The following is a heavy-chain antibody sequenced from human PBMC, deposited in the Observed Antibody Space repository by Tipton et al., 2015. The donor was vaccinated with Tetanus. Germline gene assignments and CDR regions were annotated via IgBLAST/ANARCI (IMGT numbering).Heavy chain of an antibody. D-gene: IGHD3-22*01. V-gene: IGHV1-8*01. J-gene: IGHJ4*02. Sequence: QSGAEVKKPGASVKVSCKASGYTFTSYDINWVRQATGQGLGWMGWMNPNSGNTGYAQKFQGRVTMTRNTSISTAYMELSSLRSEDTAVYYCARRVYESEETRIDYWGQGTLVTVSS. CDR3: ARRVYESEETRIDY. CDR1: GYTFTSYD. CDR2: MNPNSGNT.